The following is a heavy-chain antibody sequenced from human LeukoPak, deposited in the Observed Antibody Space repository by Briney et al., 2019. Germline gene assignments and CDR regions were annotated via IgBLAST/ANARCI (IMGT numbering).Heavy chain of an antibody. CDR3: AISSWYRFAY. CDR1: AVTLSDVC. V-gene: IGHV3-72*01. J-gene: IGHJ4*02. Sequence: SLSLSCAVSAVTLSDVCIGWVRHPPGEGMGWGGRSRNKVDSYTAEYATAVKRRFTISTDESKNSLYLQLSVLATQDVAVDYCAISSWYRFAYWGQGSLVTVSS. D-gene: IGHD6-13*01. CDR2: SRNKVDSYTA.